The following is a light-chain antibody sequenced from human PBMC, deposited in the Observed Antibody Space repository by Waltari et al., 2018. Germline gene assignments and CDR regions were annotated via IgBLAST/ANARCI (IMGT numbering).Light chain of an antibody. CDR2: SAS. CDR1: QSISSD. J-gene: IGKJ2*01. V-gene: IGKV3-15*01. Sequence: EIVMTQSPAILSVSPGERATLSCRASQSISSDVAWYQQKPGQAPRLLIYSASTRATGIPARFSGSGSGTEFTLTISSLRSEDFAVYYCQQYNDWLPYTFGQGTKLEIK. CDR3: QQYNDWLPYT.